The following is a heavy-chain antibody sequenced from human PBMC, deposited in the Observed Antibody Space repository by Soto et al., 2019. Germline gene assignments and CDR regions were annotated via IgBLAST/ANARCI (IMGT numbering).Heavy chain of an antibody. CDR1: GGSISSSNYY. Sequence: QLQLQESGPGLVKPSETLSLTCTVSGGSISSSNYYWAWVRQPPGKGLEWIANIYYSGDTYSHPSLRSRLTVSVDTSKNQFSLNLTSLTAADTAMYYCASLQVPGNFDYWGQGTLVTVSS. CDR2: IYYSGDT. J-gene: IGHJ4*02. CDR3: ASLQVPGNFDY. V-gene: IGHV4-39*01. D-gene: IGHD6-13*01.